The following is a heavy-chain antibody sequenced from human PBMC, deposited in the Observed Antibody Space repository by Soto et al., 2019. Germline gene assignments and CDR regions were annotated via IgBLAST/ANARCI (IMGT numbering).Heavy chain of an antibody. CDR3: ASSGSYSHGSSYGMDV. V-gene: IGHV1-69*02. D-gene: IGHD3-10*01. Sequence: QVQLVQSGAEVKKPRSSVKVSCKASGGTFSSYTISWVRQAPGQGLEWMGRIIPILGIANYAQKFQGRVTITADKATSTAYMELSNLRTEDTAVYYCASSGSYSHGSSYGMDVWGQGTTVTVSS. CDR1: GGTFSSYT. CDR2: IIPILGIA. J-gene: IGHJ6*02.